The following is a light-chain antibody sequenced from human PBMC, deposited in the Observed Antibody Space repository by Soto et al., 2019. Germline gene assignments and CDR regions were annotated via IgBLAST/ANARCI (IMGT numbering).Light chain of an antibody. CDR2: EVS. CDR3: NSYTSTSTEV. J-gene: IGLJ1*01. Sequence: QSALTQPASVSGSPGQSITISCTGTSSDVGGYNYVSWYQQHPGKAPKLIIYEVSNRPSGVSNRFSGSKSGNTASLTISGLQDEDESDYYCNSYTSTSTEVFGTGTKVTVL. V-gene: IGLV2-14*01. CDR1: SSDVGGYNY.